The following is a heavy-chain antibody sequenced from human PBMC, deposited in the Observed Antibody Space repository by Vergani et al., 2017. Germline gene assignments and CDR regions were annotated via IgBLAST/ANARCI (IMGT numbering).Heavy chain of an antibody. CDR1: GFTFDDYA. J-gene: IGHJ4*02. CDR3: ARESGSYYDYDY. Sequence: EVQLVESGGGLVQPGGSLRLSCAASGFTFDDYAMHWVRQAPGEGLEWVSGISWNSGSIGYADSVKGRFTISRDNAKNSLYLQMNSLRVEDTALYYCARESGSYYDYDYWGQGTLVTVSS. CDR2: ISWNSGSI. V-gene: IGHV3-9*01. D-gene: IGHD1-26*01.